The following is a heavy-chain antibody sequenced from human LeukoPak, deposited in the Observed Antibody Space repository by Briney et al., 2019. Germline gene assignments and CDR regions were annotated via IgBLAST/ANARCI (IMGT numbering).Heavy chain of an antibody. D-gene: IGHD1-14*01. CDR1: GGSISSSSYY. Sequence: PSETLSLTCTVSGGSISSSSYYWGWIRQPPGKGLEWIGYIYYSGNTNYNPSLKSRVTISVATSKNQFSLRLYSVTAADTAVYHCARGPGWSPFDSWGQGTLVTVSS. CDR2: IYYSGNT. CDR3: ARGPGWSPFDS. V-gene: IGHV4-61*05. J-gene: IGHJ4*02.